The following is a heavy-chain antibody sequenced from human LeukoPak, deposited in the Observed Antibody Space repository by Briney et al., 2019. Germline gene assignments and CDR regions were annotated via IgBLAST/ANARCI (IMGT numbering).Heavy chain of an antibody. CDR1: GYTFTGYY. CDR2: INPNTGGT. Sequence: ASVKVSCKASGYTFTGYYIFWVRQAPGQGLEWMGWINPNTGGTNYAQKFQGRVTMTRDRAISTAYMELSSLRSDDTAVYYCARDMDDILTGYWTISFDYWGQGTLVTVSS. CDR3: ARDMDDILTGYWTISFDY. J-gene: IGHJ4*02. D-gene: IGHD3-9*01. V-gene: IGHV1-2*02.